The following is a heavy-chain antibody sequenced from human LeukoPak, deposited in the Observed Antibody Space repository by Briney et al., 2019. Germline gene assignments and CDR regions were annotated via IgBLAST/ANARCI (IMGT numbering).Heavy chain of an antibody. V-gene: IGHV4-34*01. J-gene: IGHJ5*02. D-gene: IGHD2-2*02. CDR1: GGSFSGYY. CDR3: ARDLGYCSSTSCYTGWFDP. Sequence: PSETLPLTCAVYGGSFSGYYWSWIRQPPGKGLEWIGEINHSGSTNYNPSLKSRVTISVDTSKNQFSLKLSSVTAADTAVYYCARDLGYCSSTSCYTGWFDPWGQGTLVTVSS. CDR2: INHSGST.